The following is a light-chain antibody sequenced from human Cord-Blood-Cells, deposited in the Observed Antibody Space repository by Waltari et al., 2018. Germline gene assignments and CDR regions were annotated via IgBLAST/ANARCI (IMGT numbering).Light chain of an antibody. Sequence: EIVLIQSQATLSWSPGERATLSCSASQSVSSSLAWSQQKPGQAPRLLIYDASNRATGIPARFSGSGSGTDFTLTISSLEPEDFAVYYCQQRSNWPPDFGGGTKVEIK. CDR3: QQRSNWPPD. V-gene: IGKV3-11*01. CDR2: DAS. J-gene: IGKJ4*01. CDR1: QSVSSS.